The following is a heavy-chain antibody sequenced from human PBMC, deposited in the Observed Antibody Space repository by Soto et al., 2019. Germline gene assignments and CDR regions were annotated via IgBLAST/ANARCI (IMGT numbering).Heavy chain of an antibody. CDR3: AGSSGGSSDYYYGMDV. D-gene: IGHD2-15*01. CDR2: IIPIFGTA. Sequence: QVQLVQSGAEVKKPGSSVKVSCKASGGTFSSYAINWVRQAPGQGLEWMGGIIPIFGTANYAQKFQGRVTITGDESTSTAYMELSSLRTDDKAVYYCAGSSGGSSDYYYGMDVWGQGTTVTVSS. J-gene: IGHJ6*02. V-gene: IGHV1-69*12. CDR1: GGTFSSYA.